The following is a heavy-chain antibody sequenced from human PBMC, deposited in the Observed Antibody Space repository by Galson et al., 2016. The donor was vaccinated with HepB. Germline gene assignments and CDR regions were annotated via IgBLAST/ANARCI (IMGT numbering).Heavy chain of an antibody. D-gene: IGHD3-10*01. CDR2: ISGGGSK. Sequence: SLRLSCAASGFTFSSYAVSWVRQAPGKGLEWVSAISGGGSKYYADSVEGRFTISRDNSKNTLYLQMNGLRVEDTAVYYCAKQRGHPVSSYYFDYWGQGTLVTVSS. J-gene: IGHJ4*02. CDR1: GFTFSSYA. CDR3: AKQRGHPVSSYYFDY. V-gene: IGHV3-23*01.